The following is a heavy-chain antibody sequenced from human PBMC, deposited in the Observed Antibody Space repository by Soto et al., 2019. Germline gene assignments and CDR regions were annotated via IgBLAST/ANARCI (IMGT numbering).Heavy chain of an antibody. D-gene: IGHD3-3*02. CDR1: GGSFSGYY. V-gene: IGHV4-34*02. CDR2: INHSGGT. CDR3: ARDRQYYHFWSGYQNEGHYDMDV. Sequence: QVQLQQWGAGLLKLSETLSLTCVVYGGSFSGYYWTWIRQAPGKGLEWLGEINHSGGTNYNSSLKRRVTISVATSKNQFSLILYSVAAADTAVYYCARDRQYYHFWSGYQNEGHYDMDVCGQWTTVTVSS. J-gene: IGHJ6*02.